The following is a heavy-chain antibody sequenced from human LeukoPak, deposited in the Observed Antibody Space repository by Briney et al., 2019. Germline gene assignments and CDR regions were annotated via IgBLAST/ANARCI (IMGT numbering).Heavy chain of an antibody. Sequence: SCTASGYTFSSYAMHWVRQAPGKGLEWVAVISYDGSNKYYADSVRGRFTISRDNSKNTLYLQMNSLRAEDTAVYYCARDGSSAGYYYYGMDVWGQGTTVTVSS. V-gene: IGHV3-30-3*01. J-gene: IGHJ6*02. CDR3: ARDGSSAGYYYYGMDV. CDR1: GYTFSSYA. D-gene: IGHD3-10*01. CDR2: ISYDGSNK.